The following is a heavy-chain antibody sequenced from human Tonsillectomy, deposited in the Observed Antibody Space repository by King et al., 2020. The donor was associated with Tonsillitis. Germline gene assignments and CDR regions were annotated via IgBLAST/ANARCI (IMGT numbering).Heavy chain of an antibody. CDR3: ARDRPCSSASCYGGSWFDP. D-gene: IGHD2-2*01. V-gene: IGHV1-46*01. J-gene: IGHJ5*02. Sequence: VQLVESGAEVKKPGASVKVSCKASGYTFTSYYMHWVRQAPGQGLEWMGMINPSGGNTSYAQKFQGRVTMTRDTSTNTVYMELSSLRSEDTAVYYCARDRPCSSASCYGGSWFDPWGQGTLVTVCS. CDR2: INPSGGNT. CDR1: GYTFTSYY.